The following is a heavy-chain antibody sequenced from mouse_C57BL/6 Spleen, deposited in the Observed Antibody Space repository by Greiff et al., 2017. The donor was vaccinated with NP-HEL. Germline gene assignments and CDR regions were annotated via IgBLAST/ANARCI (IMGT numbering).Heavy chain of an antibody. J-gene: IGHJ4*01. CDR2: IDPYSGGT. V-gene: IGHV1-72*01. D-gene: IGHD6-5*01. CDR1: GYTFTSYW. Sequence: QVQLKQPGAELVKPGASVKLSCKASGYTFTSYWMHWVKQRPGRGLEWIGRIDPYSGGTKYNEKFKSKATLTVDKPSSTAYMQLSSLTSEDSAVYYCARLSLYYYAMDYWGQGTSVTVSS. CDR3: ARLSLYYYAMDY.